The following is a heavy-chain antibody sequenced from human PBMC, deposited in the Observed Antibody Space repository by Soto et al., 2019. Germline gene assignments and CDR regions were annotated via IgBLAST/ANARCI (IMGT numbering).Heavy chain of an antibody. Sequence: EVQLVQSGAEVKKPGESLKISCKGSGYRFKSYWIGWVRQMPGNGPEWMGIIFPRDADTRYSPSFQGRVTISADESISTAFLQWNSLKASDTAIYYCVRGDVGDTFWDTFYFDYWGQGTLVTVSS. CDR2: IFPRDADT. CDR1: GYRFKSYW. D-gene: IGHD3-16*01. CDR3: VRGDVGDTFWDTFYFDY. V-gene: IGHV5-51*01. J-gene: IGHJ4*02.